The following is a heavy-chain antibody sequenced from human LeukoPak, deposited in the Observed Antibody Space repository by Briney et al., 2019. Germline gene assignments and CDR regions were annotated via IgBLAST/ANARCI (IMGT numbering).Heavy chain of an antibody. CDR1: GYTFTTYD. J-gene: IGHJ4*02. D-gene: IGHD2-21*01. V-gene: IGHV1-8*01. CDR3: ARVAGNCGGDCYRLVY. Sequence: ASVKVSCKASGYTFTTYDINWVRQATGQGLEWMAWMNPNSGNTGYAQKFQGRVTMTRNTSISTAYMEMSSLRSEDTAVYYCARVAGNCGGDCYRLVYWGQGTLVTVSS. CDR2: MNPNSGNT.